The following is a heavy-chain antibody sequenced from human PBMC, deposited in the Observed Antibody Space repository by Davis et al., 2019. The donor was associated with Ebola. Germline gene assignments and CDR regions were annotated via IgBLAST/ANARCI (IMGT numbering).Heavy chain of an antibody. Sequence: AASVKVSCKASGYTFTSYAMHWVRQAPGQRLEWMGWINAGNGNTKYSQKFQGRVTITRYTSASTAYMELSSLRSEDTAVYYCARTDKRSYYYYGMDVWGQGTTVTVSS. CDR1: GYTFTSYA. CDR2: INAGNGNT. D-gene: IGHD3-9*01. J-gene: IGHJ6*02. V-gene: IGHV1-3*01. CDR3: ARTDKRSYYYYGMDV.